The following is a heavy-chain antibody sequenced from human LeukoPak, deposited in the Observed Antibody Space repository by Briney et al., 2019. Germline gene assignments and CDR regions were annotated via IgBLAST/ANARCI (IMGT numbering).Heavy chain of an antibody. J-gene: IGHJ4*02. D-gene: IGHD5-12*01. Sequence: GASVKVSCKTSGYTFTGYYMHWVRQAPGQGLEWMGWINPNSGGTNYAQKFQGWVTMTRDTSISTAYMELSRLRSDDTAVYYCAILSSDVDMNRPAFDYWGQGTLVTVSS. CDR1: GYTFTGYY. V-gene: IGHV1-2*04. CDR3: AILSSDVDMNRPAFDY. CDR2: INPNSGGT.